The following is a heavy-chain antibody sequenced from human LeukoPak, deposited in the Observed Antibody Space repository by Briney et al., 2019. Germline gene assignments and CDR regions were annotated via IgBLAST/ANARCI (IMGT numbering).Heavy chain of an antibody. CDR2: ISGRSSHI. CDR3: GRAFPPLRTSSAGDL. Sequence: KAGGSLRLSCSASGFSFSDYDMNWVRQAPGKGLEWVSAISGRSSHIYYGESVKGRFTISRDNAKNSLYLQMGSLGVEDTAVYYCGRAFPPLRTSSAGDLWGQGTLVIVSS. V-gene: IGHV3-21*01. D-gene: IGHD3-16*01. J-gene: IGHJ1*01. CDR1: GFSFSDYD.